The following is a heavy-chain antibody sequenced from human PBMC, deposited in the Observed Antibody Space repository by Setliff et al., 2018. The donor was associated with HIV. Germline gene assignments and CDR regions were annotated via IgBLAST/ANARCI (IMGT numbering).Heavy chain of an antibody. D-gene: IGHD3-22*01. V-gene: IGHV4-34*01. CDR1: GGSLSGYH. J-gene: IGHJ4*02. CDR3: ARGGGYDRSGYYPFGY. CDR2: INHSGST. Sequence: SETLSLTCAVYGGSLSGYHWSWIRQSPEKGLEWIGEINHSGSTNYNPSLKSRVTMSVDTSKNQFSLKLSSVTAADTAVYYCARGGGYDRSGYYPFGYWGQGTLVTVSS.